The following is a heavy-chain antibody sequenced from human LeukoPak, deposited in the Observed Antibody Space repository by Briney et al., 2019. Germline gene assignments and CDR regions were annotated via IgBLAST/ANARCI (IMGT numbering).Heavy chain of an antibody. CDR1: GYSFTSYW. V-gene: IGHV5-51*01. J-gene: IGHJ4*02. CDR3: ARQKKYSTSWYLDY. D-gene: IGHD6-13*01. CDR2: LYPGDSDT. Sequence: GESLKISCKGSGYSFTSYWIGWVRQMPGKGLEWMGVLYPGDSDTRYSPSFQGQVTISADKSISTAYLQWSSLRASDTAMYYCARQKKYSTSWYLDYWGQGTLVTVSS.